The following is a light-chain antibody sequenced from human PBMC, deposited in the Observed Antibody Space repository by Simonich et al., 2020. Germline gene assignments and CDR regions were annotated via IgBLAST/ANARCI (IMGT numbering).Light chain of an antibody. V-gene: IGLV2-11*01. J-gene: IGLJ3*02. CDR1: SSDVGGYNY. Sequence: QSALTQPLSVSGSPGQSVTISCTGTSSDVGGYNYVSWYQQHPGKAPKLMIYDVSKRPSGVPDRFTGSKSGNTASLTISGLRSEDEADYYCAAWDDSRSGYWVFGGGTKLTVL. CDR2: DVS. CDR3: AAWDDSRSGYWV.